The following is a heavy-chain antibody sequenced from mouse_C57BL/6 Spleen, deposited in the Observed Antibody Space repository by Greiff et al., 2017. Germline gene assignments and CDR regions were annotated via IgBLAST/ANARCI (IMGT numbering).Heavy chain of an antibody. CDR3: ARRDGYYPSYWYFDV. J-gene: IGHJ1*03. CDR2: IYPRSGNT. V-gene: IGHV1-81*01. D-gene: IGHD2-3*01. CDR1: GYTFTSYG. Sequence: QVQLQQSGAELARPGASVKLSCKASGYTFTSYGISWVKQRTGQGLEWIGEIYPRSGNTYYNAKFKGKATLTADKSSSTAYMELRSLTSEDSAVYFCARRDGYYPSYWYFDVWGTGTTVTVSS.